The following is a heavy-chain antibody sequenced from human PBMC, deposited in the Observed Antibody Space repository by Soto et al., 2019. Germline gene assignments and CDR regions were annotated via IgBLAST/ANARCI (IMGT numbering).Heavy chain of an antibody. D-gene: IGHD6-19*01. J-gene: IGHJ4*02. CDR1: GYTFTSYG. CDR2: ISAYNGNT. Sequence: GASVKVSCKASGYTFTSYGISWVRQAPGQGLEWMGWISAYNGNTNYAQKLQGRVTMTTDTSTSTAYMELRSLRSDDTAVYYCARVYPRAWYSSGWYHFDYWGQGTLVTVSS. V-gene: IGHV1-18*01. CDR3: ARVYPRAWYSSGWYHFDY.